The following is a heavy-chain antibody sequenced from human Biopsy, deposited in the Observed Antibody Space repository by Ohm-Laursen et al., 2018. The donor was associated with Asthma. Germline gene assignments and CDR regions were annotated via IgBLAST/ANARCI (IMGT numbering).Heavy chain of an antibody. CDR3: ARHWDWGSFFDY. J-gene: IGHJ4*02. Sequence: SDTLSLTCAVYGGSLSDYSWGWIRQPPGKGLEWIGEKFHSGNTDVITSLQSRVTIFTDTSKKLFSLKLSSVTAADTAVYYCARHWDWGSFFDYWGQGTPVTVSS. D-gene: IGHD7-27*01. V-gene: IGHV4-34*12. CDR2: KFHSGNT. CDR1: GGSLSDYS.